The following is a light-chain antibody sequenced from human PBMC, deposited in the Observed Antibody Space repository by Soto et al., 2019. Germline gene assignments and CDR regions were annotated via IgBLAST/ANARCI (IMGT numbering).Light chain of an antibody. CDR1: QSVTSY. CDR3: LQRSNWQFT. Sequence: EILLTQSPATLSLSPGERATLSCRASQSVTSYLAWYQQKPGQAPRLLIFDASNRATGIPARFRGSGSGTDFILTISSLEPEDFAVYYCLQRSNWQFTFGGGTKVDIK. CDR2: DAS. V-gene: IGKV3-11*01. J-gene: IGKJ4*01.